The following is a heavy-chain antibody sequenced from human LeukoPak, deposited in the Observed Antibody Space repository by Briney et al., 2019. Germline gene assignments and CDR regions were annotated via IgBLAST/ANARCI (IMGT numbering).Heavy chain of an antibody. J-gene: IGHJ4*02. CDR2: INPNSGGT. V-gene: IGHV1-2*04. Sequence: RASVKVSCKASGYTFTGYYMHWVRQAPGQGLEWMGWINPNSGGTNYAQKFQGWVTMTRDTSISTAYMELSRLRSDDTAVYYCARVPYCGGDCPYYFDYWGQGTLVTVSS. D-gene: IGHD2-21*02. CDR3: ARVPYCGGDCPYYFDY. CDR1: GYTFTGYY.